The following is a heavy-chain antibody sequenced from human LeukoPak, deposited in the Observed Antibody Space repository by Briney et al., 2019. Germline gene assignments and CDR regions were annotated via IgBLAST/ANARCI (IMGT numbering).Heavy chain of an antibody. V-gene: IGHV1-2*02. CDR1: GYTFTGHY. Sequence: GASVKVSCKASGYTFTGHYMHWVRQAPGQGLEWMGWINPNSGGTNYAQKFQGRVTMTRDTSISTAYMELSRLRSDDTAVYYCARGAYDYVWGRPVDYWGQGTLVTVSS. CDR3: ARGAYDYVWGRPVDY. CDR2: INPNSGGT. J-gene: IGHJ4*02. D-gene: IGHD3-16*01.